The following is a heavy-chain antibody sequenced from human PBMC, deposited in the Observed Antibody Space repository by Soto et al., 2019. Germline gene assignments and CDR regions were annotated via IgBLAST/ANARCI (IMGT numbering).Heavy chain of an antibody. J-gene: IGHJ4*02. CDR2: IFDSGNA. CDR1: GGSIYSYC. V-gene: IGHV4-59*08. D-gene: IGHD4-4*01. Sequence: SETLSLTCTVSGGSIYSYCWSWIRQPPGKGLEWIAYIFDSGNANYNPSLKSRVTISVDTSKNQFSLKLTSVTAADTAVYYCARHRRTTVAKFYFDNWGQGALVTVSS. CDR3: ARHRRTTVAKFYFDN.